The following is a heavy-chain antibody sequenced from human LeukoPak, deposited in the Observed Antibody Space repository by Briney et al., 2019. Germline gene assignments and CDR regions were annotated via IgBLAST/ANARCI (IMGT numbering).Heavy chain of an antibody. CDR1: GGTFSSYA. D-gene: IGHD3-10*01. J-gene: IGHJ4*02. CDR3: ASTPQGFGEELFDY. V-gene: IGHV1-69*05. Sequence: GSSVKVSCKASGGTFSSYAISWVRQAPGQGLEWMGRIIPIFGTANYAQKFQGRVTITTDESTSTAYMELSSLRSEDTAVYYCASTPQGFGEELFDYWGQGTLVTVSS. CDR2: IIPIFGTA.